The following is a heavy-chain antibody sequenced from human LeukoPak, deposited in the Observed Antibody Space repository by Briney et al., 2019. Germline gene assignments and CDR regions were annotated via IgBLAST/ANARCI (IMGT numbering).Heavy chain of an antibody. Sequence: ASVKVSCKASGYTFTSYYMHWVRQAPGQGLEWMGIINPSGGSTSYAQKFQGRVTMTRDTSTSTVYMELSSLRSEDTAVYYCARAPQQQLVRYYYYYMDVWGKGTTVTVSS. D-gene: IGHD6-13*01. V-gene: IGHV1-46*01. J-gene: IGHJ6*03. CDR1: GYTFTSYY. CDR3: ARAPQQQLVRYYYYYMDV. CDR2: INPSGGST.